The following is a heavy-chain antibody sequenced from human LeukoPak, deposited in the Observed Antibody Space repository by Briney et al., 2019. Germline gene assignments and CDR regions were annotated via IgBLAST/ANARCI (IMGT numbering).Heavy chain of an antibody. CDR3: ARRHGRCSDGSCYYPDY. V-gene: IGHV1-8*01. D-gene: IGHD2-15*01. CDR1: GYTFTSYD. Sequence: VASVEVSCKASGYTFTSYDINWVRQATGQGLEWMGWMNPNSGNTGYAQKFQGRVTMTRNSSITTAYMELSSLRSEDTAVYYCARRHGRCSDGSCYYPDYWGQGTLVTVSS. J-gene: IGHJ4*02. CDR2: MNPNSGNT.